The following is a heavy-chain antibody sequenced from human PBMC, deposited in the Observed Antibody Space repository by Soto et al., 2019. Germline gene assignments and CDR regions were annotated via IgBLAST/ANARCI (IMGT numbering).Heavy chain of an antibody. J-gene: IGHJ6*02. V-gene: IGHV3-30*18. CDR2: ISYDGSNK. Sequence: QVQLVESGGGVVQPGRSLRLSCAASGFTFSSYGMHWVRQAPGKGLEWVAVISYDGSNKYYADSVKGRFTISRDNSKNTLYLQMNSLRAEDKAVYYCANEKGGYSYGRHYYYYGMDVWGHGTTVTVSS. CDR1: GFTFSSYG. D-gene: IGHD5-18*01. CDR3: ANEKGGYSYGRHYYYYGMDV.